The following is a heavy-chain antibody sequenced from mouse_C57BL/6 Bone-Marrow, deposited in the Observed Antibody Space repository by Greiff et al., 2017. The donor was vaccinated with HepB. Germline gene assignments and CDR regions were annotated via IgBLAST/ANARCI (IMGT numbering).Heavy chain of an antibody. D-gene: IGHD1-1*01. CDR3: TTLHYYGSSYDAMDY. CDR1: GFNIKDYY. J-gene: IGHJ4*01. V-gene: IGHV14-1*01. Sequence: VQLQQSGAELVRPGASVKLSCTASGFNIKDYYMHWVKQRPEQGLEWIGRIDPEDGDTEYAPKFQGKATMTADTSSNTAYLQLSSLTSEDTAVYYCTTLHYYGSSYDAMDYWGQGTSVTVSS. CDR2: IDPEDGDT.